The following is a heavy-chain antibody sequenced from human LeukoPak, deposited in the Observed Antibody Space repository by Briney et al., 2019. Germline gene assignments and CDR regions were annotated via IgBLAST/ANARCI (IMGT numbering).Heavy chain of an antibody. CDR3: ARRTDNYAFDI. Sequence: PSETLSLTCTVSGASISSYYWSWIRQPPGKGLEWIGYIYDSGSTNYNPSLKSRVTISMDTSKNQISLKLSSVTAADTAVYYCARRTDNYAFDIWGQGTMVTVSS. J-gene: IGHJ3*02. V-gene: IGHV4-59*01. D-gene: IGHD5-24*01. CDR1: GASISSYY. CDR2: IYDSGST.